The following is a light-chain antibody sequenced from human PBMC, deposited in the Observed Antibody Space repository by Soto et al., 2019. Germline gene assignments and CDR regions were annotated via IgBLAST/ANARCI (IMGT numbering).Light chain of an antibody. J-gene: IGKJ1*01. Sequence: EIVLTQSPGTLSLSPGERATLSCRASHSVGSSHLARYQRKPGQAPRLLIYGASSRATGVPDRFSGSGSGTDFTLTISRLEPEDSAVYYCQQYVGWTFGQGTKVEIK. CDR3: QQYVGWT. V-gene: IGKV3-20*01. CDR1: HSVGSSH. CDR2: GAS.